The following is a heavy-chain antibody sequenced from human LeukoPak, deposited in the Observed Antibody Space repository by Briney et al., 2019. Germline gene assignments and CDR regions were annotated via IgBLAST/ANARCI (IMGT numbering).Heavy chain of an antibody. D-gene: IGHD3-16*01. J-gene: IGHJ5*02. CDR1: GYTFTGYY. Sequence: ASVKVSCKASGYTFTGYYMHWVRQAPGQGLEWMGWINPNSGGTNYAQKFQGRVTMTRDTSISTAYMELSRLRSDDTAVYYCARDFRAAMLSDWFDPWGQGTLVTVSS. CDR2: INPNSGGT. V-gene: IGHV1-2*02. CDR3: ARDFRAAMLSDWFDP.